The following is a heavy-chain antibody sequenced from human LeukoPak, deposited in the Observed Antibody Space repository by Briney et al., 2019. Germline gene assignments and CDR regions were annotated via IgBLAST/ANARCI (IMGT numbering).Heavy chain of an antibody. CDR3: AKDGYCSGGGCYRWFDP. CDR1: GFTFSYYS. V-gene: IGHV3-23*01. CDR2: ISGGGGST. D-gene: IGHD2-15*01. Sequence: GGSQRLSCAASGFTFSYYSMSWVRQAPGKGLEWVSAISGGGGSTYYADSVKGRFTISRDNSKSTLYLQMNSLRAEDTAVYYCAKDGYCSGGGCYRWFDPWGQGTLVTVSS. J-gene: IGHJ5*02.